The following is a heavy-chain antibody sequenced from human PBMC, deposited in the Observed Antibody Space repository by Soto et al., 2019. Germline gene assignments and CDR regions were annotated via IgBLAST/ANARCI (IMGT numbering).Heavy chain of an antibody. J-gene: IGHJ3*02. D-gene: IGHD3-16*01. CDR3: ANLDMITFGGIIGPNDEFDI. Sequence: SETLSLTCTVSGGSISSGGVYYWTWIRHRPGKGLEWSGNICCSGSTYYIPSLKSRVTISVDTSKKQFSLRLSSVTAAGTAVYYCANLDMITFGGIIGPNDEFDIWGQGTMVT. V-gene: IGHV4-31*03. CDR2: ICCSGST. CDR1: GGSISSGGVYY.